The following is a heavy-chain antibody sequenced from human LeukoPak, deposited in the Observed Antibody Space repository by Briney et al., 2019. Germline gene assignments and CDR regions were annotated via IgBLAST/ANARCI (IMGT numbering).Heavy chain of an antibody. CDR1: GYTFTSYG. Sequence: ASVKVSCKASGYTFTSYGISWVRQAPGQGLEWMGWISAYNGNTNYAQKFQGRVTMTRDTSISTAYMELSRLRSNDTAVYYCARMAGRSLYYYYMDVWGKGTTVTVSS. J-gene: IGHJ6*03. CDR2: ISAYNGNT. V-gene: IGHV1-18*01. D-gene: IGHD5-24*01. CDR3: ARMAGRSLYYYYMDV.